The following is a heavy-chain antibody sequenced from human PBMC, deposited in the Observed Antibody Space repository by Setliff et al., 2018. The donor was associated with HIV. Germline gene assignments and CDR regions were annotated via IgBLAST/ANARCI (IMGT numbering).Heavy chain of an antibody. V-gene: IGHV1-18*01. J-gene: IGHJ4*02. Sequence: ASVKVSCKASGYTFNNYGISWVRQAPGQGLEWMGWINTHSGYTNYAQNVQGRVTVTMDTSTSTAYMELRSLKSDDTAVYYCARGKTWLRFSDYWGQGTLVTVSS. CDR3: ARGKTWLRFSDY. D-gene: IGHD5-12*01. CDR1: GYTFNNYG. CDR2: INTHSGYT.